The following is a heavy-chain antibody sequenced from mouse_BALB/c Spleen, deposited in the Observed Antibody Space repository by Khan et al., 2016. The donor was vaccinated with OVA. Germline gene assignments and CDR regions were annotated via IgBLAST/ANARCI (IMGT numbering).Heavy chain of an antibody. D-gene: IGHD2-14*01. CDR1: GYAFSSYW. V-gene: IGHV1-80*01. J-gene: IGHJ3*01. Sequence: QVQLQQSGAELVRPVSSVKISCKASGYAFSSYWMNWVKQRPGQGLEWIGQIYPGDGNTHYNGNFKGKATLTADKSSSTAYMQLSSLTSDDSAVYFCARLGYWLAYWGQGTLVTVSA. CDR3: ARLGYWLAY. CDR2: IYPGDGNT.